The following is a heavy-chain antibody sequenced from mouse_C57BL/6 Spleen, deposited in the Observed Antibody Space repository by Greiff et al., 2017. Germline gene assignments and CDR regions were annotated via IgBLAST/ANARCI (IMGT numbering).Heavy chain of an antibody. Sequence: LQESGAELVRPGTSVKMSCKASGYTFTNYWIGWAKQRPGHGLEWIGDIYPGGGYTNYNENFKGKATLTADKSSSTAYMQFSSLTSEDSAIYYCARGCIYYGGGYAMDYWGQGTSVTVSS. CDR3: ARGCIYYGGGYAMDY. CDR1: GYTFTNYW. J-gene: IGHJ4*01. D-gene: IGHD2-1*01. CDR2: IYPGGGYT. V-gene: IGHV1-63*01.